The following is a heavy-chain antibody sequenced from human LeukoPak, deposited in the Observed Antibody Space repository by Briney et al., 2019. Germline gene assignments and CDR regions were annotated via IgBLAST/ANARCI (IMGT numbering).Heavy chain of an antibody. D-gene: IGHD4-17*01. V-gene: IGHV3-33*01. CDR3: ARDADYGDSYYFDY. CDR2: IWYDGSNK. CDR1: GFTFSSYG. Sequence: GGSLRLSCAASGFTFSSYGMHWVRQAPGKGLEWVAVIWYDGSNKYYADSVKGRFTISRDNSKNTLYLQMNSLRAEDTAVYYCARDADYGDSYYFDYWGQGTLVTVSS. J-gene: IGHJ4*02.